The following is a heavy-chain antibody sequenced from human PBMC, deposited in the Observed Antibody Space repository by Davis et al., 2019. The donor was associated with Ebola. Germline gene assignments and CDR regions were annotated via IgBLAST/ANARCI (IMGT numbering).Heavy chain of an antibody. CDR3: AKDVRPVVRGVTDS. Sequence: PGGSLRLSCAASGFIFADYAMHWVRQAPGKGLEWVSGISWNSYKTAYADSVKGRFTISRDNAKRSLYLQMDSLRPDDTAFYYCAKDVRPVVRGVTDSWGQGTLVIVSS. J-gene: IGHJ4*02. D-gene: IGHD3-10*01. V-gene: IGHV3-9*01. CDR2: ISWNSYKT. CDR1: GFIFADYA.